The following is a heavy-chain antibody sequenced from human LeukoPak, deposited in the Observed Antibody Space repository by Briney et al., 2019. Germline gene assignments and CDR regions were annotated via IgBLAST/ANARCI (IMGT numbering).Heavy chain of an antibody. J-gene: IGHJ4*02. Sequence: SETLSLTCAVYGGSSSGYYWSWIRQPPGKGLEWIGEINHSGSTNYNPSLKSRVTISVDTSKNQFSLKLSSVTAADTAVYYCARLYSGWYGDYWGQGTLVTVSS. CDR2: INHSGST. CDR1: GGSSSGYY. CDR3: ARLYSGWYGDY. D-gene: IGHD6-19*01. V-gene: IGHV4-34*01.